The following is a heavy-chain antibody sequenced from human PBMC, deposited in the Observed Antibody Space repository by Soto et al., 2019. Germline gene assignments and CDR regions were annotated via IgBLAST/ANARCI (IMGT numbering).Heavy chain of an antibody. D-gene: IGHD6-19*01. J-gene: IGHJ5*02. CDR1: GFTFSSYA. CDR2: ISGSGGST. CDR3: AKAGGGWYLNWFDP. V-gene: IGHV3-23*01. Sequence: VSLRRSCAASGFTFSSYAMSWVLQAPGKGLEWVSAISGSGGSTYYADSVKGRFTISRDNSKNTLYLQMNSLRAEDTAVYYCAKAGGGWYLNWFDPWGQGTLVTVSS.